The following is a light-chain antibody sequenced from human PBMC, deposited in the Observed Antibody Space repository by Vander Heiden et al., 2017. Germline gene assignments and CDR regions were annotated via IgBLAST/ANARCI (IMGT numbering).Light chain of an antibody. CDR1: QSISSY. J-gene: IGKJ4*01. CDR2: AAS. Sequence: IQITQSPSCLSASVADRVTITSRASQSISSYLNRYQQKPGKAPKLLIYAASSFESPVPSRFSGSGSGTDFTLSISRLQPEDFATYYCQQSYSTLLTFGGGTKVEIK. V-gene: IGKV1-39*01. CDR3: QQSYSTLLT.